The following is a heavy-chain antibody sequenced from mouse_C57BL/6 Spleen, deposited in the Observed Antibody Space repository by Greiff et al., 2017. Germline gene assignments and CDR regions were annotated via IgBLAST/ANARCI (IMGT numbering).Heavy chain of an antibody. CDR2: ISDGGSYT. CDR3: ARDKRAGLRSYAMDY. Sequence: EVQGVESGGGLVKPGGSLKLSCAASGFTFSSYAMSWVRQTPEKRLEWVATISDGGSYTYYPDNVKGRFTISRDNAKNNLYLQMSHLKSEDTAMYYCARDKRAGLRSYAMDYWGQGTSVTVSS. CDR1: GFTFSSYA. J-gene: IGHJ4*01. D-gene: IGHD1-1*01. V-gene: IGHV5-4*01.